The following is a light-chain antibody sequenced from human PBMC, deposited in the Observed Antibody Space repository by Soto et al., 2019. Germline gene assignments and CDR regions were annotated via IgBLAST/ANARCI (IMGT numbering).Light chain of an antibody. CDR2: GNN. Sequence: QSVLTQPPSMSGAPGQRVTISCTGSSSNIGAGYDVHWYQQLPGKAPRLLIFGNNNRPSRVPDRFSGSKSGTSASLAITVLQAEDEADYYCQSHDNSLSDTYVFGTGTKLTVL. CDR1: SSNIGAGYD. CDR3: QSHDNSLSDTYV. V-gene: IGLV1-40*01. J-gene: IGLJ1*01.